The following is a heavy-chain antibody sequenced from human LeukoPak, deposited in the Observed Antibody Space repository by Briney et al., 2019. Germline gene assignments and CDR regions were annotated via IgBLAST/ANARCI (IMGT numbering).Heavy chain of an antibody. CDR2: INPNSGGT. CDR3: ARSRRMVRGVIAYFDY. Sequence: ASVKVSCKASGYTFTGYYMLWVRQAPGQGLEWMGRINPNSGGTNYAQKFQGRVTMTRDTSISTAYMELSRLRSDDTAVYYCARSRRMVRGVIAYFDYWGQGTLVTVSS. D-gene: IGHD3-10*01. CDR1: GYTFTGYY. J-gene: IGHJ4*02. V-gene: IGHV1-2*06.